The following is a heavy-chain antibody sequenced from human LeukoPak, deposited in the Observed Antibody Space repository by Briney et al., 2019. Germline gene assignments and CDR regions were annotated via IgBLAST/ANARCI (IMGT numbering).Heavy chain of an antibody. D-gene: IGHD3-22*01. CDR1: GFAFSSYW. CDR2: INPDGSVT. CDR3: ARDINVYYYDSSGYALGAFDI. V-gene: IGHV3-74*01. J-gene: IGHJ3*02. Sequence: PGGSLRLSCAASGFAFSSYWMHWVRQPPGKGLVWVSRINPDGSVTTHADSVEGRFTISRDNAKNSLYLQMNSLRAEDTAVYYCARDINVYYYDSSGYALGAFDIWGQGTMVTVSS.